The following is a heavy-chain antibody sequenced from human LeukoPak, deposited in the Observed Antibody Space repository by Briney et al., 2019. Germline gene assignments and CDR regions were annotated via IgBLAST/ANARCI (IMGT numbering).Heavy chain of an antibody. CDR2: INHSGST. D-gene: IGHD3-16*01. CDR3: ARRMITFGGDY. J-gene: IGHJ4*02. Sequence: SETLSLTCTVSGGSISSYYWSWIRQPPGKGLEWIGEINHSGSTNYNPSLKSRVTISVDTSKNQFSLKLSSVTAADTAVYYCARRMITFGGDYWGQGTLVTVSS. CDR1: GGSISSYY. V-gene: IGHV4-34*01.